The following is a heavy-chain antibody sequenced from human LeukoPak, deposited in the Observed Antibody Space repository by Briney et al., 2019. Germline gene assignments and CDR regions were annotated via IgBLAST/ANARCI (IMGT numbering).Heavy chain of an antibody. D-gene: IGHD5-18*01. J-gene: IGHJ4*02. Sequence: ASVKVSCKVSGYTFTDYYMHWVQQAPGKGLEWMGLVDPEDGETIYAEKFQGRVTITADTSTDTAYMELSSLRSEDMAVYYCATERGIQLHVPYWGQGTLVTVSS. CDR2: VDPEDGET. V-gene: IGHV1-69-2*01. CDR1: GYTFTDYY. CDR3: ATERGIQLHVPY.